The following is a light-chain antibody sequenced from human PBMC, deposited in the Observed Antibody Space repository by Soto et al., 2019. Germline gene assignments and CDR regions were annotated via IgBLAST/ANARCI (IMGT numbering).Light chain of an antibody. J-gene: IGLJ1*01. CDR3: TSYATGSAYV. CDR1: SSDVGGYNR. CDR2: DVS. V-gene: IGLV2-18*02. Sequence: QPSLTQPPSVSGSPGQSVTSSCTGTSSDVGGYNRVAWYQQPPGKAPKLLIYDVSNRPSGGSTRFSGSKSGNTASLTISGLQAEDEADYYCTSYATGSAYVFGPGTKVPVL.